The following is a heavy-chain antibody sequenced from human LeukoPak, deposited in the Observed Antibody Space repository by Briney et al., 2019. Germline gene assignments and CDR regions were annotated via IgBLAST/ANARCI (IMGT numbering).Heavy chain of an antibody. J-gene: IGHJ6*02. D-gene: IGHD6-13*01. CDR2: IYTSGST. V-gene: IGHV4-4*07. Sequence: SETLSLTCTVSGGSISSYYWSWTRQPAGKGLEWIGRIYTSGSTNYNPSLKSRVTMSVDTSKNQFSLKLSSVTAADTAVYYCARDMGSSWYERYYYCGMDVWGQGTTVTVSS. CDR1: GGSISSYY. CDR3: ARDMGSSWYERYYYCGMDV.